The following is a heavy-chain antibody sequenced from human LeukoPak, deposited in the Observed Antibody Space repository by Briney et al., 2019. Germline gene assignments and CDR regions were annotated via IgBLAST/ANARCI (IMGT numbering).Heavy chain of an antibody. V-gene: IGHV4-39*01. D-gene: IGHD6-6*01. CDR3: ARQRPVVEGYYYMDV. CDR2: IYYSGST. J-gene: IGHJ6*03. CDR1: GGSISSSSYY. Sequence: SETLSLTCTVSGGSISSSSYYWGWIRQPPGKGLEWIGSIYYSGSTYYNPSLKSRVTISVDTSKNQFSLKLSSVTAADTAVYYCARQRPVVEGYYYMDVWGKGTTVTVSS.